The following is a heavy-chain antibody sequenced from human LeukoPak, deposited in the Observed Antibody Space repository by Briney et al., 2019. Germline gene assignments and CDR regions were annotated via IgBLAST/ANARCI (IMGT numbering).Heavy chain of an antibody. D-gene: IGHD6-19*01. CDR2: TYYRSKWYS. CDR3: ARGNSGPIVLLFQH. CDR1: GDSVSSNDAA. J-gene: IGHJ1*01. V-gene: IGHV6-1*01. Sequence: SQTLSLTCAISGDSVSSNDAAWNWIRQSPSRGLEWLGRTYYRSKWYSDYAVSVKGRIIIDADTSKNQFSLHLNSVTPEDTAVYYCARGNSGPIVLLFQHWGQGTLITVSS.